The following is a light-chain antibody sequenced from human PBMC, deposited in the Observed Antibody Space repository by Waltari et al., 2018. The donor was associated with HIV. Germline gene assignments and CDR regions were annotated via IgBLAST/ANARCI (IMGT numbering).Light chain of an antibody. Sequence: QSVLTQPPSVSEAPRQRVTISCSGSSSNIGNNAVNWYQQLPGKAPKLLIYYNDLLSPVFPDRFSGSKSGPSASLAISGLQSEDEADYYCAAWDDSLHGVVFGGGTKLTVL. V-gene: IGLV1-36*01. CDR2: YND. CDR1: SSNIGNNA. CDR3: AAWDDSLHGVV. J-gene: IGLJ3*02.